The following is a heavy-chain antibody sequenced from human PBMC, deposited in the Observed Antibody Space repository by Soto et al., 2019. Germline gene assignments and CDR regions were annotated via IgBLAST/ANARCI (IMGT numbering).Heavy chain of an antibody. Sequence: QVQLQESGPGLVKPSGTLSLTCAVSGGSISSSNWWSWVRQPPGKGLEWIGVIYHSGSAKRNPSLNSRVTISVDKSKNQFSLKLTSVTAADTAVYYCASWARHNYGDYAADYWGQGTLVTVSS. CDR1: GGSISSSNW. V-gene: IGHV4-4*02. CDR2: IYHSGSA. CDR3: ASWARHNYGDYAADY. J-gene: IGHJ4*02. D-gene: IGHD4-17*01.